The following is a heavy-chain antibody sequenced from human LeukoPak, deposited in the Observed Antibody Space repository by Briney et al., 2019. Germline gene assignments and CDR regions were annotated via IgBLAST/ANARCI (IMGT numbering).Heavy chain of an antibody. CDR3: ARRGIAARLYYYYYYMDV. CDR2: INHSGST. J-gene: IGHJ6*03. D-gene: IGHD6-6*01. Sequence: PSETLSLTCAVYGGSFSGYYWSWIRQPPGKGLEWMGEINHSGSTNYNPSLKSRVTISVDTSKNQFSLKLSSVTAADTAVYYCARRGIAARLYYYYYYMDVWGKGTTVTVSS. V-gene: IGHV4-34*01. CDR1: GGSFSGYY.